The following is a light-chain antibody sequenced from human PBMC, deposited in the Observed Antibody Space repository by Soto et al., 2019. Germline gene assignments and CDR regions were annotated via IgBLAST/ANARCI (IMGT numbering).Light chain of an antibody. CDR1: QNLSRYF. CDR3: QQHDILPIT. V-gene: IGKV3-20*01. J-gene: IGKJ5*01. CDR2: GAS. Sequence: EIAMTHSPATLSVSPWDRASLSCRASQNLSRYFLTWYQHKPGQAPRLLISGASRRATGIPDRFSGAGSGTDFTLTISRLEPEDFALYYCQQHDILPITFGQGTRLEIK.